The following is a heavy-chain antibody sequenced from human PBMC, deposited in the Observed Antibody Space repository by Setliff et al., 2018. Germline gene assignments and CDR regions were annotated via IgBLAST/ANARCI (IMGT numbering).Heavy chain of an antibody. CDR2: INQVGNAR. D-gene: IGHD3-22*01. V-gene: IGHV3-7*01. Sequence: GGSLRLSCAASGLTFNSYAMSWVRQAPGRGLEWVANINQVGNARYYVDSVKGRFTISRDNAKNSLFLQMNNLRAEDTAVYHCARGARLYETDHHYYGWLDPWGQGTLVTVSS. CDR3: ARGARLYETDHHYYGWLDP. J-gene: IGHJ5*02. CDR1: GLTFNSYA.